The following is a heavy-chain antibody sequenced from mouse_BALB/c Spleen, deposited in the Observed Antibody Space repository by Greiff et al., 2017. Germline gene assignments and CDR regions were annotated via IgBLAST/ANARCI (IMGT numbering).Heavy chain of an antibody. CDR2: ISYSGST. J-gene: IGHJ1*01. V-gene: IGHV3-2*02. Sequence: DVKLQESGPGLVKPSQSLSLTCTVTGYSITSDYAWNWIRQFPGNKLEWMGYISYSGSTSYNPSLKSRISITRDTSKNQFFLQLNSVTTEDTATYYCASDYWYFDVWGAGTTVTVSS. CDR1: GYSITSDYA. CDR3: ASDYWYFDV.